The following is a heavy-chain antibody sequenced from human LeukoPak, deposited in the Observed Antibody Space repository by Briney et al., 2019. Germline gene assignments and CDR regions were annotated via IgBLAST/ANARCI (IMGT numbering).Heavy chain of an antibody. J-gene: IGHJ3*01. CDR1: GFTFSSYA. D-gene: IGHD3-22*01. CDR3: AKNNGDSSGYYYPTFDY. Sequence: GGSLRLSCAASGFTFSSYAMSWVRQAPGKGLEWVSAISGSGGSTYYADSVKGRFTISRDNSKNTLYLQMNSLRAEDTAVYYCAKNNGDSSGYYYPTFDYWGQGTMVTVSS. CDR2: ISGSGGST. V-gene: IGHV3-23*01.